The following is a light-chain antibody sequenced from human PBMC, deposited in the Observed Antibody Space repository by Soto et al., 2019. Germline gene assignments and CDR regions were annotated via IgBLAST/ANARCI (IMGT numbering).Light chain of an antibody. CDR1: QSVATNH. CDR3: QQYDRSPYI. J-gene: IGKJ2*01. Sequence: DIVLTQSPGTLSLSPGERATLSCRASQSVATNHLAWYHQRPGQAPRLLIYGTSSRAAGIPDRFSASGSGTDFTLNISRLEPEDSAVYYCQQYDRSPYIFGPGTKLEIK. CDR2: GTS. V-gene: IGKV3-20*01.